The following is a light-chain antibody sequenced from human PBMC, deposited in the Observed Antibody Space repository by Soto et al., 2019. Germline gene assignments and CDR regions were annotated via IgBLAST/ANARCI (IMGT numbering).Light chain of an antibody. Sequence: DIQMTQSPSSLSASVGDRVTITCQASQDISNYLNWYQQKPGKAPKILIYDASVLEAGVPSRFSGGGSGTHFTRSISRLQVEDVATYYCQQFDNLPLTFGGGTKVEIK. V-gene: IGKV1-33*01. CDR2: DAS. J-gene: IGKJ4*01. CDR1: QDISNY. CDR3: QQFDNLPLT.